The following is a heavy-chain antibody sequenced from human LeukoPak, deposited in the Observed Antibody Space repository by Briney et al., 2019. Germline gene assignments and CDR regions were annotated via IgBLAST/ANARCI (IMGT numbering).Heavy chain of an antibody. D-gene: IGHD3-9*01. J-gene: IGHJ6*03. CDR2: ISRSGST. Sequence: SETLSLTCAVSDYSISSGYHWGWIRQPPEKGLEWIGSISRSGSTYYSPSLKGRVTMSVDSSKNEFSLNLSSVTAADTAGYYCARGYFGNSGRYYYYMDVWGKGTTVTVSS. CDR1: DYSISSGYH. V-gene: IGHV4-38-2*01. CDR3: ARGYFGNSGRYYYYMDV.